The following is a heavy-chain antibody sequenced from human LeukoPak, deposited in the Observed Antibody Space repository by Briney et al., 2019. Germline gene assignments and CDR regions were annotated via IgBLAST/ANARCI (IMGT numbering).Heavy chain of an antibody. D-gene: IGHD4-11*01. J-gene: IGHJ3*02. V-gene: IGHV3-15*01. Sequence: GGSLRLSCAASGFTFSNAWMSWVRQAPGKGLEWVGRIKSKTDGGTTDYAGPVKGRFTISRDDSKNTLYLQINSLKTEDTAVYYCTAGLHRGAFDIWGQGTMVTVSS. CDR1: GFTFSNAW. CDR2: IKSKTDGGTT. CDR3: TAGLHRGAFDI.